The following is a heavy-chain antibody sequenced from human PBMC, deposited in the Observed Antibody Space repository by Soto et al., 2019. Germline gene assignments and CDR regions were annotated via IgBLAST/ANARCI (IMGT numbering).Heavy chain of an antibody. CDR3: ARAAYGSGNYYAPHYYYAMDV. CDR2: ILYTGNT. Sequence: SETLSLTCTVSGVSISNYYWSWIRQPPGKGLEWPGYILYTGNTNYNPSLKSRVTISVDTSKNQVSLELTSVTTADTAVYFCARAAYGSGNYYAPHYYYAMDVWGQGTTVTVSS. D-gene: IGHD3-10*01. V-gene: IGHV4-59*01. J-gene: IGHJ6*02. CDR1: GVSISNYY.